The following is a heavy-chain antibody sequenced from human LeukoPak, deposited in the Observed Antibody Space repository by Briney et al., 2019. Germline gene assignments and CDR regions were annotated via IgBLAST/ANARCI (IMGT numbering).Heavy chain of an antibody. CDR1: GDSISGSSYY. J-gene: IGHJ6*02. V-gene: IGHV4-39*07. CDR2: INHGGGT. Sequence: PSETVSLTCTVSGDSISGSSYYWGWIRQPPGKGLEWIGSINHGGGTYYNPSLKSRVTISVDTSKNQFSLKLSSVTAADTAVYYCARIENRGITIFGVDRYGMDVWGQGTTVTVSS. D-gene: IGHD3-3*01. CDR3: ARIENRGITIFGVDRYGMDV.